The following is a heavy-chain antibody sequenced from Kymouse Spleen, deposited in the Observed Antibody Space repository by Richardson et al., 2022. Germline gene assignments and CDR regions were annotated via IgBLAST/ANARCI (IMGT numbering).Heavy chain of an antibody. Sequence: EVQLVESGGGLVQPGGSLRLSCAASGFTFSSYWMHWVRQAPGKGLVWVSRINSDGSSTSYADSVKGRFTISRDNAKNTLYLQMNSLRAEDTAVYYCAREYSSGWYYYYYGMDVWGQGTTVTVSS. D-gene: IGHD6-19*01. CDR3: AREYSSGWYYYYYGMDV. CDR1: GFTFSSYW. CDR2: INSDGSST. J-gene: IGHJ6*02. V-gene: IGHV3-74*01.